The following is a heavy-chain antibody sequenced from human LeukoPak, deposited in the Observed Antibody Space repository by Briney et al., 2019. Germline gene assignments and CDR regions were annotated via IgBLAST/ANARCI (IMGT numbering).Heavy chain of an antibody. V-gene: IGHV4-39*01. CDR2: IYYSGST. Sequence: SETLSLTCTVSGGSISSYYWGWIRQPPGKGLEWIGSIYYSGSTYYNPSLKSRVTISVDTSKNQFSLKLSSVTAADTAVYYCARQDGATIARGFENWGQGTLVTVSS. J-gene: IGHJ4*02. CDR3: ARQDGATIARGFEN. D-gene: IGHD5-12*01. CDR1: GGSISSYY.